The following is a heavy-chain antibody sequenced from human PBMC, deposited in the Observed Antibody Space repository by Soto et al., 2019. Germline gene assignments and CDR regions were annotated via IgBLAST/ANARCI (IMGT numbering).Heavy chain of an antibody. CDR1: GFTFSSNA. CDR3: ARDSILSGTTRPPPSDY. D-gene: IGHD4-17*01. CDR2: MSYDGSNE. Sequence: QVQLVESGGGVVQPGRSLRLSCAASGFTFSSNAMHWVRQAPGKGLEWVAVMSYDGSNEYYADSVKVRFTISRDNSKNTLYLHMNSLRAEETAVYYCARDSILSGTTRPPPSDYWGQGTLVTVAS. V-gene: IGHV3-30-3*01. J-gene: IGHJ4*02.